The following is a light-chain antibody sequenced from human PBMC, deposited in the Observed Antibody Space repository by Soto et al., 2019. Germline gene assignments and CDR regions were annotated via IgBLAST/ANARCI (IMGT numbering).Light chain of an antibody. CDR2: DAS. J-gene: IGKJ5*01. CDR3: QQRSNWQIT. CDR1: QSVSSY. Sequence: EIVLTQSPATLSLSPGERATLSCRASQSVSSYLAWYQQKPGQAPRLLIYDASNRATGIPARFSGTKSGTDFTLTIRRLEPEDAAVYYCQQRSNWQITFGQGTRLEIK. V-gene: IGKV3-11*01.